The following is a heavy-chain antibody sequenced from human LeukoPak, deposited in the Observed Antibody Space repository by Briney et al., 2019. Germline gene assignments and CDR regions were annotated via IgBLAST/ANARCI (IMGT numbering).Heavy chain of an antibody. Sequence: GGSLRLSCAASAFTFSNYAMSWVRQAPGKGLEWVSSISSSSSYIYYADSVKGRFTISRDNAKNSLYLQMNSLRAGDTAVYYCARDRGADYWGQGPLVTVS. CDR1: AFTFSNYA. CDR2: ISSSSSYI. J-gene: IGHJ4*02. CDR3: ARDRGADY. D-gene: IGHD3-10*01. V-gene: IGHV3-21*01.